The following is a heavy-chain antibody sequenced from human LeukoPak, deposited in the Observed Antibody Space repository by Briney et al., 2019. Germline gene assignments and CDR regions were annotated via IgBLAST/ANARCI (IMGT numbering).Heavy chain of an antibody. CDR2: ISWNGGSV. Sequence: GRSLRLSCAASGFTFGDYAMHWVRQAPGKGLEWVSGISWNGGSVGYADSVKGRFTISRDSAKNTVYLQMSSLRAEDTAVYYCARGGFHHGFDIWGQGTMVTVS. V-gene: IGHV3-9*01. D-gene: IGHD1-14*01. CDR3: ARGGFHHGFDI. CDR1: GFTFGDYA. J-gene: IGHJ3*02.